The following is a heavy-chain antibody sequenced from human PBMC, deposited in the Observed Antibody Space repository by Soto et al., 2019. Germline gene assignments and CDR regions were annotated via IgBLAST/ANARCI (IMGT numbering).Heavy chain of an antibody. CDR1: GDSVSKYY. CDR3: ARSPAYGDYANLDT. D-gene: IGHD4-17*01. J-gene: IGHJ5*02. CDR2: IYTTRSP. Sequence: PSETLSLTCTVSGDSVSKYYWNWIRQPAGKGLEWIVRIYTTRSPNYNPSLKSRVTMSVDTSKNQFSLKLNLSSVTAADTAVYYCARSPAYGDYANLDTWGQGTLVTVSS. V-gene: IGHV4-4*07.